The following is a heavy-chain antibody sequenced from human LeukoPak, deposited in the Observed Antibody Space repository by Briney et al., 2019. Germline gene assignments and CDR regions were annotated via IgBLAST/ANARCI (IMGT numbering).Heavy chain of an antibody. D-gene: IGHD6-13*01. CDR3: ARVAAARSPDY. CDR1: GGSISGDYY. J-gene: IGHJ4*02. Sequence: SQTLSLTCTVSGGSISGDYYWSWIRQPPGKGLEWIGYIYHSGSIYYNPSLRSRVTISVDTSKNQFSLKLSSVTAADTAVYYCARVAAARSPDYWGQGTLVTVSS. V-gene: IGHV4-30-4*08. CDR2: IYHSGSI.